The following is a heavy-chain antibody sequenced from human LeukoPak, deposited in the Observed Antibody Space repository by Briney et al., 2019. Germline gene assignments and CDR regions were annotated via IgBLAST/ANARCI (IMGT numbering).Heavy chain of an antibody. CDR2: ISSNGGST. CDR3: VKSPLLWFGESYNWFDR. CDR1: GFTFSSYA. D-gene: IGHD3-10*01. Sequence: GGSLRLSCSASGFTFSSYAMHWVRQAPGKGLEYVSDISSNGGSTYYADSVKGRFTISRDNSKNTLYLQMSSLRAEDTAVYYCVKSPLLWFGESYNWFDRWGQGTLVTVSS. J-gene: IGHJ5*02. V-gene: IGHV3-64D*06.